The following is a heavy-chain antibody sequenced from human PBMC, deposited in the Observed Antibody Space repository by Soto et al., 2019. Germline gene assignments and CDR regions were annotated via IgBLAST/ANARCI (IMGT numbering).Heavy chain of an antibody. J-gene: IGHJ4*02. D-gene: IGHD7-27*01. CDR1: GFTVSHNY. CDR3: ASVPDTGGRDYLDY. V-gene: IGHV3-53*01. CDR2: IFSGGST. Sequence: EVQLVESGGGLIQPGGSLRLSCAASGFTVSHNYMTWVRQAPGKGLEWVSVIFSGGSTYYGDSVKGRFTISRDMSKNMVYLQMNSLRAEDTAVYYCASVPDTGGRDYLDYWGQGPLVTVSS.